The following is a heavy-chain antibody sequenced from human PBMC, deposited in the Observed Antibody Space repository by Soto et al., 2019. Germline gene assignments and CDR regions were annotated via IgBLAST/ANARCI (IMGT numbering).Heavy chain of an antibody. Sequence: SETLSLTCTVSGGSISSGGYYWSWIRQHPGKGLEWIGYIYYSGSTYYNPSLKSRVTISVDTSKNQFSLKLSSVTAADTAVYYCATGTTFLGWFDPWGQGTLVTVSS. CDR2: IYYSGST. J-gene: IGHJ5*02. V-gene: IGHV4-31*03. D-gene: IGHD1-1*01. CDR1: GGSISSGGYY. CDR3: ATGTTFLGWFDP.